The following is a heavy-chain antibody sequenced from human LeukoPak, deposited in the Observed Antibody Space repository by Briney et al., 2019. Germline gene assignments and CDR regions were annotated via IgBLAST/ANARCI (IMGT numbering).Heavy chain of an antibody. J-gene: IGHJ6*03. CDR1: GSTFTFYA. V-gene: IGHV3-23*01. D-gene: IGHD1-26*01. Sequence: GGSLRLSCAASGSTFTFYAMSWVRQAPGKGLEWVSVISGSGGSTYYADSVKGRFTISRDNSKNKLYLRMDSLRAEDTAVYYCAKWDGDLYYYYYMDVWGKGTTVTVSS. CDR3: AKWDGDLYYYYYMDV. CDR2: ISGSGGST.